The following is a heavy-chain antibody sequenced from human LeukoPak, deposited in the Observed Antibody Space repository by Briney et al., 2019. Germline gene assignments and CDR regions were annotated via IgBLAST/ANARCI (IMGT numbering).Heavy chain of an antibody. CDR2: IIPIFGTA. CDR1: GGTFSSYA. D-gene: IGHD3-3*01. V-gene: IGHV1-69*13. J-gene: IGHJ4*02. CDR3: ARSPHGPITIFGVATYYFDY. Sequence: SVKVSCKASGGTFSSYAISWVRQAPGQGLEWMGGIIPIFGTANYAQKFQGRVTITADESTSTAYMELSSLRSEDTAVYYCARSPHGPITIFGVATYYFDYWGQGTLVTVSS.